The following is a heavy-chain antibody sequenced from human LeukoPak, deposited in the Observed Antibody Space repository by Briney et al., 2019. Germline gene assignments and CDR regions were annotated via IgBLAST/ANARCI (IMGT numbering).Heavy chain of an antibody. D-gene: IGHD3-10*01. J-gene: IGHJ4*02. CDR1: GFTFSSYW. V-gene: IGHV3-7*01. Sequence: AGGSLRLSCGASGFTFSSYWMSWVRPAPGKGLEWVSNIKQAGGETYYVDSAKGRFTISRDNAQNSLYLQMNSLRAEDTAVYYCARDFTLVRGVMSPTFDYWGQGTLVTVSS. CDR3: ARDFTLVRGVMSPTFDY. CDR2: IKQAGGET.